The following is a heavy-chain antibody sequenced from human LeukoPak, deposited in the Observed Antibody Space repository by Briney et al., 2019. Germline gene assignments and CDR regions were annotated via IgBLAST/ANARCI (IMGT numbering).Heavy chain of an antibody. Sequence: ASVKVSCKASGHTFTGYYMHWVRQAPGQGLEWMGWINPNSGGTNYAQKFQGRVTMTRDTSISTAYMELSRLRSDDTAVYYCARGEYPGDYFDYWGQGTPVTVSS. CDR3: ARGEYPGDYFDY. D-gene: IGHD2/OR15-2a*01. CDR1: GHTFTGYY. CDR2: INPNSGGT. J-gene: IGHJ4*02. V-gene: IGHV1-2*02.